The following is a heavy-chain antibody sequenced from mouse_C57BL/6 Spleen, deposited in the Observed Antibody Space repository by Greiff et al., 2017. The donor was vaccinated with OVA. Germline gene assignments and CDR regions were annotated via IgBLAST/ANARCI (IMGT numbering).Heavy chain of an antibody. CDR2: IDPEDGET. Sequence: EVQLVESGAELVKPGASVKLSCTASGFNIKDYYTHWVKQRTEQGLEWIGRIDPEDGETKYAPKFQGKATITADTSSNTAYLQLSSLTSEDTAVYYCARERYYGSSYWYFDVWGTGTTVTVSS. D-gene: IGHD1-1*01. CDR1: GFNIKDYY. J-gene: IGHJ1*03. V-gene: IGHV14-2*01. CDR3: ARERYYGSSYWYFDV.